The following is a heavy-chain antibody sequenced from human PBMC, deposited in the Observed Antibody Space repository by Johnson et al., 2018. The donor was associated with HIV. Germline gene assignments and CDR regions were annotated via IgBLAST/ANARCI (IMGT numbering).Heavy chain of an antibody. D-gene: IGHD6-6*01. CDR2: IYSGGST. Sequence: VQLVESGGGLVQPGGSLRLSCAASGFTVSSNYMSWVRQAPGKGLEWVSVIYSGGSTYYADSVKGRFTLTRDNSKNTLYRQMNSLRAEDTAVYYCAKGYSSSVPAPGIWGQGTMVTVSS. CDR3: AKGYSSSVPAPGI. J-gene: IGHJ3*02. CDR1: GFTVSSNY. V-gene: IGHV3-66*02.